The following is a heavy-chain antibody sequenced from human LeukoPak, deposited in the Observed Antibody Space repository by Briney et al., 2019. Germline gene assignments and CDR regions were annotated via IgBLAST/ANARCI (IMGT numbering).Heavy chain of an antibody. CDR2: INHRGST. Sequence: KPSETLSLTCAVYGESLSKYYWTWIRQSPGKGQEWIGEINHRGSTNLNPSLKSRVTLSVDTPKRQFSLKLTSVTAADAAVYYCAGSVGSTDYWGQGTLVTVSS. V-gene: IGHV4-34*01. CDR1: GESLSKYY. D-gene: IGHD1-26*01. CDR3: AGSVGSTDY. J-gene: IGHJ4*02.